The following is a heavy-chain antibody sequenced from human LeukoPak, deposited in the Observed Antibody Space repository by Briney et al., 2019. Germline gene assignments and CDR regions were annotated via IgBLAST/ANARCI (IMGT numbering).Heavy chain of an antibody. V-gene: IGHV4-39*01. J-gene: IGHJ4*02. CDR3: ARHIAPVILTGYPFDY. CDR1: GGSISSSSDY. D-gene: IGHD3-9*01. CDR2: LYYTGST. Sequence: PSETLSLTCTVSGGSISSSSDYWGWIRQPPGKGLEWIGNLYYTGSTYYNPSLRSRVTISVDTSKNQFSLKLSSVTAADTAVYYCARHIAPVILTGYPFDYWGQGTLVTVSS.